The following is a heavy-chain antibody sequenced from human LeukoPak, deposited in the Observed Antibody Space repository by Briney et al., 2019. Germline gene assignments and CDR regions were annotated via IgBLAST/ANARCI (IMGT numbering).Heavy chain of an antibody. V-gene: IGHV4-39*06. CDR1: DGSITNYY. D-gene: IGHD3-10*01. Sequence: SETLSLTCTVSDGSITNYYWGWVRQAPGKGLEWIGSIYYSGDTYYNSSLKSRVTISRDTSKKQFTLNLFSVTAADTAMYYCTRANGYGLINYWGQGTLVTVSS. CDR3: TRANGYGLINY. J-gene: IGHJ4*02. CDR2: IYYSGDT.